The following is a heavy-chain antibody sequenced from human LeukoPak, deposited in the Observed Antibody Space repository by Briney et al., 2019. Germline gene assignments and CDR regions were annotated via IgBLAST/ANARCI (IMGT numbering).Heavy chain of an antibody. CDR2: IYYSGST. Sequence: SETLSLTCTVSGGSISSYYWSWIRQPPGKGLEWIGYIYYSGSTNYNPSLKSRVTISVDTSKNQFSLKLSSVTAADMAVYYCARVVDYGDYNYYYGMDVWGQGTTVTVSS. CDR1: GGSISSYY. CDR3: ARVVDYGDYNYYYGMDV. J-gene: IGHJ6*02. V-gene: IGHV4-59*01. D-gene: IGHD4-17*01.